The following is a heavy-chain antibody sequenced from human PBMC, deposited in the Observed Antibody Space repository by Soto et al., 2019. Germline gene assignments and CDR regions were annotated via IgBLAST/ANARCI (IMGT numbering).Heavy chain of an antibody. V-gene: IGHV5-51*01. D-gene: IGHD6-6*01. J-gene: IGHJ4*02. Sequence: XASLKISWKGSGDSFTSYWSGWVRQMPGKGLEWMGIIYPGDSDTRYSPSFQGQVTISADKSISTAYLQWSSLKASDTAMYYCASPYSSSSRGFDYWGQGTLVTVSS. CDR2: IYPGDSDT. CDR3: ASPYSSSSRGFDY. CDR1: GDSFTSYW.